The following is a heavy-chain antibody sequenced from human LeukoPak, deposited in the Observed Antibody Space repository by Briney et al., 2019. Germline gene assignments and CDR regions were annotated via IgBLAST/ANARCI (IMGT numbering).Heavy chain of an antibody. D-gene: IGHD5-18*01. CDR1: GGSFSGYY. CDR3: ARGSVTLYFFEF. CDR2: INHSGST. V-gene: IGHV4-34*01. J-gene: IGHJ4*02. Sequence: PSETLSLTCAVYGGSFSGYYWSWIRQPPGKGLEWIGEINHSGSTNHNPSLKSRVTISVDTSKNQFSLKLSSVTAADTAVYYCARGSVTLYFFEFLGQGTLVTVSS.